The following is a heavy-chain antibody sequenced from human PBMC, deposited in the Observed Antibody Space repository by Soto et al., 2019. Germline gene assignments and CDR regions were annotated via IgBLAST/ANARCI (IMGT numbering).Heavy chain of an antibody. J-gene: IGHJ4*02. CDR3: ATVAGRVYYFDY. D-gene: IGHD6-19*01. CDR1: GFTVSSNY. Sequence: EVQLVETGGGLIQPGGSLRLSCVASGFTVSSNYMSWVRQAPGKGLEWVSVIYSGGSTYYADSVKGRFTISRDNSKNTLYLQMNSLRAEDTAVYYCATVAGRVYYFDYWGQGTLVTVSS. CDR2: IYSGGST. V-gene: IGHV3-53*02.